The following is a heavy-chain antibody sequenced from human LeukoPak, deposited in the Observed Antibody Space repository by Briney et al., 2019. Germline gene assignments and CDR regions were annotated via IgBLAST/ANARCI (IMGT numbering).Heavy chain of an antibody. V-gene: IGHV4-59*08. Sequence: SETLSLTCTVSGGSISNYYWTWIRQPPGKALEWIGYIYYSGSSSYNPSLSSRVTISVDTSKNQFSLKLSSVTAADTAVYFCARGFRGDNFDYWGQGTLVTVSS. CDR2: IYYSGSS. J-gene: IGHJ4*02. CDR3: ARGFRGDNFDY. CDR1: GGSISNYY. D-gene: IGHD7-27*01.